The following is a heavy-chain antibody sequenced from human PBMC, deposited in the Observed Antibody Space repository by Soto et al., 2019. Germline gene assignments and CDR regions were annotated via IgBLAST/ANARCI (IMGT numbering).Heavy chain of an antibody. CDR1: GFTFSSFA. CDR3: AKDLVLLCS. CDR2: ISGSGGTT. V-gene: IGHV3-23*01. D-gene: IGHD2-21*01. J-gene: IGHJ5*02. Sequence: EVHLLESGGGLVQPGGSMRLSCAASGFTFSSFAMTWVRQAPGRGLEWISGISGSGGTTYDADSVKGRFTISRDNSNNTLYLQMNNLRAEDSAVYYCAKDLVLLCSWGQGTQVTVSS.